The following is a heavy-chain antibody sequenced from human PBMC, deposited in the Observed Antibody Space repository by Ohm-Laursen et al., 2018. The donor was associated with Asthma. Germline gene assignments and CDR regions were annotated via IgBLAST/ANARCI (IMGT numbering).Heavy chain of an antibody. Sequence: SDTLSLTCTVSGASVSSDSFYWSWIRQPPGKGLDWIGYVFSSRTTHYNASLKSRVTISIDKSKNQFSLKLSSVTAADTAVYYCASSSGSRSSHTVDYWGQGTLVTVSA. CDR1: GASVSSDSFY. CDR2: VFSSRTT. CDR3: ASSSGSRSSHTVDY. D-gene: IGHD2-2*01. J-gene: IGHJ4*02. V-gene: IGHV4-61*01.